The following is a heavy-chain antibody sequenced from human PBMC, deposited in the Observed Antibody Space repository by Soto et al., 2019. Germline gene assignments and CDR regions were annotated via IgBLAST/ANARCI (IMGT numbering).Heavy chain of an antibody. CDR1: GYTFTSYY. V-gene: IGHV1-24*01. J-gene: IGHJ5*02. CDR3: ATDTPDSSSYGNWFEP. CDR2: FDPEDGET. D-gene: IGHD6-13*01. Sequence: ASVKVCCKASGYTFTSYYMHWVRQAPGKGLEWMGGFDPEDGETIYAQKFQGRVTMTEDTSTDTAYMELSSLRSEDTAVYYCATDTPDSSSYGNWFEPWGQGTLVTVAS.